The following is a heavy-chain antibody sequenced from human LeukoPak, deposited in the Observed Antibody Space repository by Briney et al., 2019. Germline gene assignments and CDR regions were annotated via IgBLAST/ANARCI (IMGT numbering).Heavy chain of an antibody. Sequence: ASETLSLTCTVSGGSISSYYWSWIRQPPGKGLEWIGYIYYSGSTNYNPSLKSRVTISVDTSKNQFSLKLSSVTAADTAVYYCARSPRYYYGSGSYYFDYWGQGTLVTVSS. J-gene: IGHJ4*02. CDR2: IYYSGST. V-gene: IGHV4-59*08. D-gene: IGHD3-10*01. CDR1: GGSISSYY. CDR3: ARSPRYYYGSGSYYFDY.